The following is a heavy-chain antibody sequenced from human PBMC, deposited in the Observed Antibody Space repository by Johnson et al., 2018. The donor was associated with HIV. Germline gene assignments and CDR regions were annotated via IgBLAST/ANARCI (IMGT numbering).Heavy chain of an antibody. J-gene: IGHJ3*01. CDR1: GFTFSRNA. D-gene: IGHD3-16*01. CDR3: VRGSLTDDSFPD. V-gene: IGHV3-30*03. Sequence: QVQLVESGGGVVQPRRSLGLSCTASGFTFSRNAMHWVRQPPGKGLEWVAVISSDGTEMHYGDSVRGRFTISRDNSRNTLSLQIYSLTSEDTATYYCVRGSLTDDSFPDWGQGTMVLVSS. CDR2: ISSDGTEM.